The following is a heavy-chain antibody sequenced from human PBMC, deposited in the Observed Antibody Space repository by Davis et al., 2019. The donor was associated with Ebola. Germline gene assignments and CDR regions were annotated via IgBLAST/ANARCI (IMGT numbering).Heavy chain of an antibody. CDR2: ISYDGSNK. CDR3: AKVLQATNILATTYYYYALDV. D-gene: IGHD5-12*01. J-gene: IGHJ6*02. V-gene: IGHV3-30-3*01. Sequence: GGSLTLSCAASGFTFSSYAMHWVRQAPGKGLEWVAVISYDGSNKYYADSVKGRFTISRDNSKNTLYLQMNSLRAEDTAVYYCAKVLQATNILATTYYYYALDVWGQGTTVTVS. CDR1: GFTFSSYA.